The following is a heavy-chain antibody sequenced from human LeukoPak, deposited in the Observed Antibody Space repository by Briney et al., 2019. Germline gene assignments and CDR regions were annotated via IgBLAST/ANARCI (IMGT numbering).Heavy chain of an antibody. D-gene: IGHD5-18*01. CDR3: ARDTSSGFSYGNTDY. CDR2: ISSSSSYI. J-gene: IGHJ4*02. Sequence: GGSLRLSCAATGFTFSSYSMKWVRQAPGKGLEWVSSISSSSSYIYYADSVKGRFTISRDNAKNSLYLQMNSLRGEDTAVYYCARDTSSGFSYGNTDYWGQGTLVTVSS. CDR1: GFTFSSYS. V-gene: IGHV3-21*04.